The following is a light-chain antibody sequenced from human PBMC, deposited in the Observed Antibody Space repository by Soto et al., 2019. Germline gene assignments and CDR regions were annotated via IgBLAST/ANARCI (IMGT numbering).Light chain of an antibody. Sequence: QSALTQPASVSGSPGQSITISCTGTSSDVGGYNYVSWYQQYPGKAPKLMIYEVSNRPSGVSNRFSGSKSGNTASLTISGLQAEDEADYYCSSNTSSILVFGGGTKVTVL. CDR3: SSNTSSILV. CDR1: SSDVGGYNY. J-gene: IGLJ3*02. CDR2: EVS. V-gene: IGLV2-14*01.